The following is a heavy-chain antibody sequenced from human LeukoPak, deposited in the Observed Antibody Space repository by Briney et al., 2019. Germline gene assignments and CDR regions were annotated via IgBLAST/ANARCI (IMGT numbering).Heavy chain of an antibody. V-gene: IGHV3-11*06. CDR2: ISSSGAYT. CDR3: AKEEGSSSAMDY. CDR1: GFTLSDYY. Sequence: GGSLRLSCAASGFTLSDYYMTWIRQAPGKGLEWVSYISSSGAYTDHADSVKGRFTISRDNSKNTLYLQMNSLRAEDTAVYYCAKEEGSSSAMDYWGQGTLVTVSS. D-gene: IGHD6-6*01. J-gene: IGHJ4*02.